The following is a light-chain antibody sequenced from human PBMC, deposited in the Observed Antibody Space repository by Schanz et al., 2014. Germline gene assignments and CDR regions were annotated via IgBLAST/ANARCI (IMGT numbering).Light chain of an antibody. CDR3: QQHYITPLT. J-gene: IGKJ4*01. Sequence: DIQMTQSPSTLSASVGDRVTITCRASQSINSFLAWYQYKPGRAPSLLIFDASTLESGVPSRFSGSESGTDFTLTISSLQREDFATYYCQQHYITPLTFGGGTKVEIK. CDR1: QSINSF. CDR2: DAS. V-gene: IGKV1-5*01.